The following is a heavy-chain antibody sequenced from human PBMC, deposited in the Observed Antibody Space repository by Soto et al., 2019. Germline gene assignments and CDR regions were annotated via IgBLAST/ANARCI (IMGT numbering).Heavy chain of an antibody. CDR3: ARFPGIYGVHTPYFDL. D-gene: IGHD2-15*01. CDR2: MSSGGSP. J-gene: IGHJ4*02. CDR1: GGSIRSDNSY. V-gene: IGHV4-39*01. Sequence: QLQLQESGPGLVKPSETLSLTCTVSGGSIRSDNSYWDWVRQPPGKGLEWIATMSSGGSPLYSPSIRGRVTLSIATSKNQFPLKMSSVTATDTAVYFCARFPGIYGVHTPYFDLWGQGIRVIVSS.